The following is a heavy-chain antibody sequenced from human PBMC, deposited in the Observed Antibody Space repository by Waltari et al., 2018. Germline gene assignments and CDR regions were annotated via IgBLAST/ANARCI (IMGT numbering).Heavy chain of an antibody. J-gene: IGHJ3*02. Sequence: QVQLVQSGAEVKKPGASVKVSCKASGYTFTGYYMHWVRQAPGQGLEWMGWINPNRGGTNYAQKFQGRVTMTRDTSISTAYMELSRLRSDDTAVYYCARVGGYYDSSGYPVAFDIWGQGTMVTVSS. CDR3: ARVGGYYDSSGYPVAFDI. CDR1: GYTFTGYY. D-gene: IGHD3-22*01. V-gene: IGHV1-2*02. CDR2: INPNRGGT.